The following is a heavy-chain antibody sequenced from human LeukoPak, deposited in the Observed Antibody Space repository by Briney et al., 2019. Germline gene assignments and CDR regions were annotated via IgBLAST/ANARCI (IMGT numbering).Heavy chain of an antibody. CDR2: ISWNSGSI. Sequence: GGSLRLSCAASGFTFDDYAMHWVRQAPGKGLEWVSGISWNSGSIGYANSVKGRFTISRDNAKNSLYLQMNSLRAEDTALYYCAKDKAGTRYGTEMDVWGQGTTVTVSS. CDR1: GFTFDDYA. V-gene: IGHV3-9*01. D-gene: IGHD6-19*01. CDR3: AKDKAGTRYGTEMDV. J-gene: IGHJ6*02.